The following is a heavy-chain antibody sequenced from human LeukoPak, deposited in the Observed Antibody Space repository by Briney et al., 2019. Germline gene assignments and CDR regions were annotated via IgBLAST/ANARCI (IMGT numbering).Heavy chain of an antibody. J-gene: IGHJ5*02. CDR1: GFTFSSYA. V-gene: IGHV3-23*01. CDR2: ISGSGGST. CDR3: ATVQGPAAATGWFDP. Sequence: GGSLRLSCAASGFTFSSYAMSWVRQAPGKGLEWVSAISGSGGSTYYADSVKGWFTISRDNSRNTLYLQMNSLRAEDTAVYYCATVQGPAAATGWFDPWGQGTLVTVSS. D-gene: IGHD6-13*01.